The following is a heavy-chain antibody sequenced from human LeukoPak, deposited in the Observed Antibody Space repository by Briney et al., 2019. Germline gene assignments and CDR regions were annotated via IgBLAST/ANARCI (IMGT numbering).Heavy chain of an antibody. V-gene: IGHV1-46*01. Sequence: ASVKVSCKASGYTFTCYYIHWVRQAPGQGLEWMGIINPSDGSISYAQKFQGRVTMTRDTSTNTGYMELSSLRSEDTAMYYCARGGYCSGGNCYTENDYWGQGTLVTVSS. CDR3: ARGGYCSGGNCYTENDY. D-gene: IGHD2-15*01. CDR1: GYTFTCYY. J-gene: IGHJ4*02. CDR2: INPSDGSI.